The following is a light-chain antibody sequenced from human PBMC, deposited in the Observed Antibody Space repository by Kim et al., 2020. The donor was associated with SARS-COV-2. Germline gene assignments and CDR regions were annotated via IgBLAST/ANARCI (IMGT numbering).Light chain of an antibody. CDR3: QQYYNTLALT. V-gene: IGKV4-1*01. J-gene: IGKJ4*01. CDR2: WAS. CDR1: QSVLYSSNNKNY. Sequence: DIVMTQSPDSLAVSLGERATINCKSSQSVLYSSNNKNYLAWYQQKPGQPPKLLINWASTRESGVPDRFSGSGSGTDFTLTISSLQAEDVAVYYCQQYYNTLALTFDGETKVYIK.